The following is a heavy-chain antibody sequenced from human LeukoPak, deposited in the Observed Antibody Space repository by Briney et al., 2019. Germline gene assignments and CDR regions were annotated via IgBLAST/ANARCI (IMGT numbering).Heavy chain of an antibody. Sequence: GGSLRLSCAASGFTFSPFAMYWVRQAPGKGLEWVSAISRSGDDTFYADSVKGRFIISRDNSKNIVYLQMDRLRAEDAAVYYCAKDVRGGCTGGSCYYWGQGTLVIVSS. CDR1: GFTFSPFA. J-gene: IGHJ4*02. D-gene: IGHD2-15*01. CDR3: AKDVRGGCTGGSCYY. V-gene: IGHV3-23*01. CDR2: ISRSGDDT.